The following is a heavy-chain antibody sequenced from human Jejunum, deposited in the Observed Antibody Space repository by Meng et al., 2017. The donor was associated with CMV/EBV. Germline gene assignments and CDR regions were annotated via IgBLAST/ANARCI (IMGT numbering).Heavy chain of an antibody. J-gene: IGHJ4*02. CDR1: GFTFSDHC. CDR2: IRNKADGRTT. Sequence: VSGFTFSDHCMDWVRQAPEKGLEWVGRIRNKADGRTTEYAASVKGRFTISRDDSQNSLYLQMKGLKTEDSAVYYCTRASVGATSFDYWSQGTLVTVSS. CDR3: TRASVGATSFDY. D-gene: IGHD1-26*01. V-gene: IGHV3-72*01.